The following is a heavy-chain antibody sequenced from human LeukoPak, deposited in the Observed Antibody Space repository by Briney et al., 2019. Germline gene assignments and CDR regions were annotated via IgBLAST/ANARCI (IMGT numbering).Heavy chain of an antibody. V-gene: IGHV1-2*02. Sequence: ASVKVSCKASGYTFTGPYVHWVRQAPGQGLEWMGWINLNSGGTQYVQKFQGKVTMTRDTSVNTAYMDLSRLRFDDTAIYYCATTGFCTAGSGPAFDSWGQGTLVTVSS. CDR3: ATTGFCTAGSGPAFDS. J-gene: IGHJ4*02. CDR2: INLNSGGT. CDR1: GYTFTGPY. D-gene: IGHD2-15*01.